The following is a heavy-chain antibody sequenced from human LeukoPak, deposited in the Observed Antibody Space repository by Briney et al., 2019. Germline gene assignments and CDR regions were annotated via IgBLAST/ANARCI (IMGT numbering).Heavy chain of an antibody. CDR2: ISGSGGST. V-gene: IGHV3-23*01. D-gene: IGHD3-16*01. Sequence: PGGSLRLSCAASGFTFSSYAMSWVRQAPGKGLEWVSAISGSGGSTYYADSVKGRFTISRDNSKNTLYLQMNSLRAEDTAVYYCAKDLGARNSGYLVWYYYGMDVWGQGSTVTVSS. CDR1: GFTFSSYA. CDR3: AKDLGARNSGYLVWYYYGMDV. J-gene: IGHJ6*02.